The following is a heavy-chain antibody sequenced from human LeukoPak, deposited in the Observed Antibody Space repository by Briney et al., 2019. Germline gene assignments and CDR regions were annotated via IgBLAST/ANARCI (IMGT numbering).Heavy chain of an antibody. J-gene: IGHJ4*02. D-gene: IGHD6-13*01. CDR2: IKQDGSEK. CDR3: AREWQGGRAAAGASIEGDY. Sequence: GGSLRLFCAVSGFSVSGYRMTWVRQATGKGLEWVANIKQDGSEKNYVDSVEGRFTISRDNAENSVFLQMNSLRVEDTAGYDCAREWQGGRAAAGASIEGDYWGQGTLVAVSS. CDR1: GFSVSGYR. V-gene: IGHV3-7*01.